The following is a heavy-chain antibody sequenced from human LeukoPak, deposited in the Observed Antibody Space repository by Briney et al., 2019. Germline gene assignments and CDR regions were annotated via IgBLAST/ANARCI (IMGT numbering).Heavy chain of an antibody. Sequence: SETLSLTCAVYGGSFSGYYWSWIRQPPGKGLEWIGEINHSGSTNYNPSLKSRVTISVDTSKNQFSLKLSSVTAADTAVYYCARGGPPRYFDWLLYNWFDPWGQGTLVTVSS. CDR1: GGSFSGYY. J-gene: IGHJ5*02. CDR3: ARGGPPRYFDWLLYNWFDP. CDR2: INHSGST. D-gene: IGHD3-9*01. V-gene: IGHV4-34*01.